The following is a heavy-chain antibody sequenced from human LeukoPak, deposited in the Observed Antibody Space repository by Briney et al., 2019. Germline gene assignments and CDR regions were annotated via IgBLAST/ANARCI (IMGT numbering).Heavy chain of an antibody. Sequence: PGGSLRLSCAVSGFTFSDYYMSWIRQAPGKGLEWVSYISSSGSTIYYADSVKGRFTISRDNARNSVSLQMNSLRAEDTAVYYCASSPHPDPANWFDPWGQGTLVTVSS. CDR1: GFTFSDYY. V-gene: IGHV3-11*01. CDR3: ASSPHPDPANWFDP. CDR2: ISSSGSTI. J-gene: IGHJ5*02.